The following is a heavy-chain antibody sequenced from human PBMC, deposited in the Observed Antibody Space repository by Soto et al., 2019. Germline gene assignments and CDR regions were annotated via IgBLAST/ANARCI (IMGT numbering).Heavy chain of an antibody. CDR2: INPKNGAT. CDR1: GYGFTGYS. D-gene: IGHD3-22*01. Sequence: EASVKVSCKASGYGFTGYSMHWVRQAPGQGLEWMGWINPKNGATNYARKFQGRVTMTADNSTSTAYMELSSLRSEDTAVYYCARDPDYYDSSGYPSPDAFDIWGQGTMVTVSS. CDR3: ARDPDYYDSSGYPSPDAFDI. J-gene: IGHJ3*02. V-gene: IGHV1-2*02.